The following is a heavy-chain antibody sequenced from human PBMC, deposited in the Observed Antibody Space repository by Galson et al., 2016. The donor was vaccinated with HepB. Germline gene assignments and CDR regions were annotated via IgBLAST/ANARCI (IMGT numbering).Heavy chain of an antibody. J-gene: IGHJ4*02. D-gene: IGHD3-16*01. Sequence: SLRLSCAASGFIFSVYNMNWARKAPGKGLEWIAWITSSSDTMYYEDSVKGRFTISRDNAKNSLYLEMNSLRDEDTAVYYCARDDYFRLGYWGQGTLVTVSS. V-gene: IGHV3-48*02. CDR1: GFIFSVYN. CDR2: ITSSSDTM. CDR3: ARDDYFRLGY.